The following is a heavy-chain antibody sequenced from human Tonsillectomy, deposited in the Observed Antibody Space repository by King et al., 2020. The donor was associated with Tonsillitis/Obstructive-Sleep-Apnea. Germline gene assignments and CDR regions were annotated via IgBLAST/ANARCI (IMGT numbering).Heavy chain of an antibody. CDR2: ISSSSSDI. D-gene: IGHD2-15*01. J-gene: IGHJ4*02. Sequence: EVQLVQSGGGLVKPGGSLRLSCAASGVTFSSYSMNWVRQAPGKGLEWVSSISSSSSDIYYADSVKGRFTISRDNAKNSLYLQMNSLRAEDTAVYYCARDSRVVAATRNDYWGQGTLVTVSS. CDR1: GVTFSSYS. V-gene: IGHV3-21*01. CDR3: ARDSRVVAATRNDY.